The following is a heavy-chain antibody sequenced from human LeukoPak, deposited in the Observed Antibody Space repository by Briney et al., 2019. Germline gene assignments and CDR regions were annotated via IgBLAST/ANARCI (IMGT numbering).Heavy chain of an antibody. V-gene: IGHV4-30-2*05. CDR1: GGSISSGGYS. CDR2: IYHSGST. CDR3: ARAYCSGGSCYSLSFDY. Sequence: PSETLSLTCAVSGGSISSGGYSWSWIRQPPGKGLEWIGYIYHSGSTYYNPSLKSRVTISVDTSKNQFSLKLSSVTAADTAVYYCARAYCSGGSCYSLSFDYWGQGTLVTVSS. D-gene: IGHD2-15*01. J-gene: IGHJ4*02.